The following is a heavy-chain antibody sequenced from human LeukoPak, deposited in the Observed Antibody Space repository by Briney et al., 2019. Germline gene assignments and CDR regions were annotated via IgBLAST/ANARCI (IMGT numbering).Heavy chain of an antibody. V-gene: IGHV3-23*01. Sequence: PGGSLRLSCAASGFTFSIYAMHWVRQAPGKGLEWVSAISGSGSSTYYADSVKGRFTISRDNSKNTLYLQMNSLRAEDTAVYYCAKYSGSRLASYYFDYWGQGTLVTVSS. D-gene: IGHD1-26*01. CDR3: AKYSGSRLASYYFDY. J-gene: IGHJ4*02. CDR2: ISGSGSST. CDR1: GFTFSIYA.